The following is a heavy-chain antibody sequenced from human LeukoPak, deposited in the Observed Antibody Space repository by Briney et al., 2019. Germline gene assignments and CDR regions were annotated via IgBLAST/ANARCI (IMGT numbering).Heavy chain of an antibody. D-gene: IGHD2-21*02. CDR2: IYIDGNT. CDR3: TRGKPETVFDY. CDR1: GFTVSRNY. J-gene: IGHJ4*02. Sequence: GGSLRLSSAASGFTVSRNYMSWVRQAPGKGLEWVSVIYIDGNTYYADSVRGRFTISRDNSKNTVYLQMNSLRAEDTAVYYCTRGKPETVFDYWGQGTLVTVSS. V-gene: IGHV3-66*01.